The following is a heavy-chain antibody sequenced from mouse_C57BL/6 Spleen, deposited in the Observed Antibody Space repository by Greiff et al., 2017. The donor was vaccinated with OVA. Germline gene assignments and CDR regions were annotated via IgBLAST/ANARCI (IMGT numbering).Heavy chain of an antibody. CDR3: ARRCFYYGNQQCLFDV. Sequence: QVQLQQPGAELVMPGASVKLSCKASGYTFTSYWMHWVKQRPGQGLEWIGEIDPSDSYTNYNQKFKGKSTLTVDKSSSTAYMQLSSLTSEDSAVYYCARRCFYYGNQQCLFDVWGTGTTVTVSS. CDR1: GYTFTSYW. J-gene: IGHJ1*03. CDR2: IDPSDSYT. D-gene: IGHD2-1*01. V-gene: IGHV1-69*01.